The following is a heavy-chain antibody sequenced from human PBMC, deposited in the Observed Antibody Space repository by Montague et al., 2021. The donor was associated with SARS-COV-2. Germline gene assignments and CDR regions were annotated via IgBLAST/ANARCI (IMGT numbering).Heavy chain of an antibody. Sequence: SLRLSCAASGFTFSSYSMNWVRQAPGKGLGWFSSISSIGIYISNATSLKGRFTISRDNAKNSLYLQMNSLRAEDTAVYYCARDSWSQGWFDPWGQGTLVTVSS. CDR3: ARDSWSQGWFDP. CDR1: GFTFSSYS. V-gene: IGHV3-21*01. D-gene: IGHD1-26*01. J-gene: IGHJ5*02. CDR2: ISSIGIYI.